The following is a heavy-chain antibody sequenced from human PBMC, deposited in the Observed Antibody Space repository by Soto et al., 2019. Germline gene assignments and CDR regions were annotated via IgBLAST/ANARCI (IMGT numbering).Heavy chain of an antibody. CDR2: ITSSGSNT. Sequence: QVQLVESGGGLVKPGGSLRLSCAASGFTFSGYNMSWIRQAPGKGLEWVSYITSSGSNTFDAESVKGRFTISRDNTMNLLYLQMNSLSAEDTAAYYCARRGTISSVYLCDHWGQGTLVTVSS. CDR3: ARRGTISSVYLCDH. J-gene: IGHJ4*02. CDR1: GFTFSGYN. D-gene: IGHD6-6*01. V-gene: IGHV3-11*01.